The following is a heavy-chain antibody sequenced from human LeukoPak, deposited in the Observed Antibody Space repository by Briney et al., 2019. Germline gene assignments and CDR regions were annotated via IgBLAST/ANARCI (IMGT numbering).Heavy chain of an antibody. V-gene: IGHV3-23*01. Sequence: PGGSLRLSCAASGFIFSSYAMSWVRQAPGKGLEWVSAISGSGGSTYYADSVKGRFTISRDNSKNTLYLQMNSLRAEDTAVYYCAKDRQGYCSGGSCYPSDYWGQGTLVTVSS. CDR2: ISGSGGST. J-gene: IGHJ4*02. CDR1: GFIFSSYA. CDR3: AKDRQGYCSGGSCYPSDY. D-gene: IGHD2-15*01.